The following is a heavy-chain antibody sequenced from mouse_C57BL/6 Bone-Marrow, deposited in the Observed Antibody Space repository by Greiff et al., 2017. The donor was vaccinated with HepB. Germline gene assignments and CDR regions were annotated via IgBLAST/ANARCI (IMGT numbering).Heavy chain of an antibody. J-gene: IGHJ4*01. CDR3: ARGGYYLYYYAMDY. CDR1: GYTFTDYY. CDR2: INPNNGGT. D-gene: IGHD2-3*01. Sequence: VQLQQSGPELVKPGASVKISCKSSGYTFTDYYMNWVKQSHGKSLEWIGDINPNNGGTSYNQKFKGKATLTVEKSSSTAYMELRSLTSEDSAVYYCARGGYYLYYYAMDYWGQGTSGTVSS. V-gene: IGHV1-26*01.